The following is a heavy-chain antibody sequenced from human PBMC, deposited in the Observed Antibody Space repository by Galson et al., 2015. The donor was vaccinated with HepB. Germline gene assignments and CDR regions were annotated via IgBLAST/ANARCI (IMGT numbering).Heavy chain of an antibody. CDR2: IVPIFDRK. CDR3: ARERNGGKATTFHF. V-gene: IGHV1-69*13. J-gene: IGHJ4*02. D-gene: IGHD4-23*01. CDR1: GGSFSNYD. Sequence: SVKVSCKVSGGSFSNYDITWVRQAPGQGLEWVGGIVPIFDRKKYAEKFQGRVIISADDSTSTAYMELRSLISDGTAVYYCARERNGGKATTFHFWGQGTLVIVSS.